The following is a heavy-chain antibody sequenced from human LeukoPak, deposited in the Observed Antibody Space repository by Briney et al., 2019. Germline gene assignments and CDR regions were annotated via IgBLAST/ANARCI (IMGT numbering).Heavy chain of an antibody. CDR2: IIPIFGTA. D-gene: IGHD3-3*01. CDR1: GGTFSSDA. Sequence: ASVKVSCKXSGGTFSSDAISWVRQAPRQGLEWMGGIIPIFGTANYAQKFQGRVTITADESTSTAYMELSSLRSEDTAVYYCARGSYYDFWSGPIIRPYYFDYWGQGTLVTVSS. V-gene: IGHV1-69*13. J-gene: IGHJ4*02. CDR3: ARGSYYDFWSGPIIRPYYFDY.